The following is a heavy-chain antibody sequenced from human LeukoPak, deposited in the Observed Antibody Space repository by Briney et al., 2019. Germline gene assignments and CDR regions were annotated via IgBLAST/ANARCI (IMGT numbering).Heavy chain of an antibody. J-gene: IGHJ4*02. CDR1: GGSISSYY. CDR2: IYYSGST. D-gene: IGHD3-9*01. Sequence: SETLSLTCTVSGGSISSYYWSWIRQPPGKGLEWIGYIYYSGSTNYNPSLKSRVTISVDTSKNQFSLKLSSVTAADTAVYYCAREAANYDILAGWGYFDYWGQGTLVTVSS. V-gene: IGHV4-59*01. CDR3: AREAANYDILAGWGYFDY.